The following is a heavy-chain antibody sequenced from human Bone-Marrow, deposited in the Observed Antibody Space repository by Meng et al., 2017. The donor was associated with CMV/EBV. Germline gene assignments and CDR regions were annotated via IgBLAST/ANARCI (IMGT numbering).Heavy chain of an antibody. V-gene: IGHV4-38-2*02. CDR2: IYHSGST. CDR1: GYSISSGYY. CDR3: ARDFTTPSEVVPAANYYYYGMDV. Sequence: GSLRLSCTVSGYSISSGYYWGWIRQPPGKGLELIGSIYHSGSTYYNPSLKSRVTISVDTSKNQFSLKLSSVTAADTAVYYCARDFTTPSEVVPAANYYYYGMDVWGQGTTVTVSS. D-gene: IGHD2-2*01. J-gene: IGHJ6*02.